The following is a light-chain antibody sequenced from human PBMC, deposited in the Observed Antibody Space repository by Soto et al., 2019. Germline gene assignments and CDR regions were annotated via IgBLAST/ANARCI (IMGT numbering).Light chain of an antibody. J-gene: IGKJ2*01. Sequence: DIVMTQSPDSLAVSLGERATINCKSSQSVLSSSNNRNSLAWYQQKPGQPPKLLIFWASSRESGVPDRFSGSGSVTDFTLTISSLQAADVAVYYCQQYYSTPYTFGQGTKLEIK. CDR3: QQYYSTPYT. CDR1: QSVLSSSNNRNS. CDR2: WAS. V-gene: IGKV4-1*01.